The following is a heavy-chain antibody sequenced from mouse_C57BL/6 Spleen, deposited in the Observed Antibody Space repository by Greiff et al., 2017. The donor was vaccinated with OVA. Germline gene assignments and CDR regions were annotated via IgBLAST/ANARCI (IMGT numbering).Heavy chain of an antibody. J-gene: IGHJ1*03. CDR3: AREGDGNYGYCDV. V-gene: IGHV1-18*01. Sequence: VQLKQSGPELVKPGASVKIPCKASAYTFTDYNMDWVKQSHGKSLEWIGDINPNNGGTIYNQKFKGKATLTVDKSSSTAYMELRSLTSEDTAVYDCAREGDGNYGYCDVWGTGTTVTVSS. CDR1: AYTFTDYN. CDR2: INPNNGGT. D-gene: IGHD2-1*01.